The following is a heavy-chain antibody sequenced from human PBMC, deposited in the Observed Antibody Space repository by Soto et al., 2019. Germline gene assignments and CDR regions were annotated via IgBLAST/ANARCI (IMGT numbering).Heavy chain of an antibody. CDR2: IYYSGST. J-gene: IGHJ5*02. D-gene: IGHD3-22*01. Sequence: QVQLQEWGPGLVKPSQTLSLTCTVSGGSIRSGGYCWSWIRQHPGKGLEWIGYIYYSGSTYYNPSLKSRVTISVDTSKNQFSLKLSSVTAADTAVYYCARAITYYYDSSGYGWFDPWGQGTLVTVSS. CDR1: GGSIRSGGYC. CDR3: ARAITYYYDSSGYGWFDP. V-gene: IGHV4-31*03.